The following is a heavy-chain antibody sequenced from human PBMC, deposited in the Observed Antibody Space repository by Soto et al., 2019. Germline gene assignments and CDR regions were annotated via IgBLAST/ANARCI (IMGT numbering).Heavy chain of an antibody. D-gene: IGHD6-19*01. CDR1: GDSISSGGHY. CDR2: IYYSGST. Sequence: QVQLQESGPGLVKPSQTLSLTCTVSGDSISSGGHYWSWIRQHPGKGLEWIGYIYYSGSTYYNPSLNRRVTISVDTCNNQFSLKLSSVTAADTAVYYCARALTGAGRIRAFDIWGQGTMVTVSS. CDR3: ARALTGAGRIRAFDI. V-gene: IGHV4-31*03. J-gene: IGHJ3*02.